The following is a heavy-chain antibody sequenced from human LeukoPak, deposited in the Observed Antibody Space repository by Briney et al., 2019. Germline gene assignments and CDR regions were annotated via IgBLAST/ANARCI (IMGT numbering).Heavy chain of an antibody. J-gene: IGHJ4*02. D-gene: IGHD2-21*02. Sequence: GGSLRLSCAASGFIFSTYWMMWARQAPGKGLGWVANMKGDGSEIHCVDSVKGRFTISRDNAKNSVFLQMNSLRVEDTGVYYCVGATDYVRYWGQGTLVTVSS. V-gene: IGHV3-7*01. CDR2: MKGDGSEI. CDR1: GFIFSTYW. CDR3: VGATDYVRY.